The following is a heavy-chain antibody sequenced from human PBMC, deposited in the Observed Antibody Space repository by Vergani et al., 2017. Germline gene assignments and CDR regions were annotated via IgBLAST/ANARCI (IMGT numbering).Heavy chain of an antibody. D-gene: IGHD6-13*01. CDR1: GFTFDDYA. V-gene: IGHV3-9*01. Sequence: VQLVESGGGLVQPGRSLRLSCAASGFTFDDYAMHWVRQAPGKGLEWVSGISWNSGSIAYADSVKGRFTISRDNAKNSLYLQMNSLRAEDTALYYCAKDGAAGAAHYYYYMDVWGKGTTVTVSS. J-gene: IGHJ6*03. CDR3: AKDGAAGAAHYYYYMDV. CDR2: ISWNSGSI.